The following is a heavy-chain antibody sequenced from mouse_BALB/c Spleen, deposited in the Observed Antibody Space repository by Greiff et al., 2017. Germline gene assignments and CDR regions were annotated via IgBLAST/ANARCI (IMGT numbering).Heavy chain of an antibody. V-gene: IGHV1S135*01. D-gene: IGHD2-14*01. CDR2: IDPFNGGT. J-gene: IGHJ4*01. CDR3: AREDYRYAMDY. Sequence: VQLQQSGPELMKPGASVKISCKASGYSFTSYYMHWVKQSHGKSLEWIGYIDPFNGGTSYNQKFKGKATLTVDKSSSTAYMHLSSLTSEDSAVYYCAREDYRYAMDYWGQGTSVTVSS. CDR1: GYSFTSYY.